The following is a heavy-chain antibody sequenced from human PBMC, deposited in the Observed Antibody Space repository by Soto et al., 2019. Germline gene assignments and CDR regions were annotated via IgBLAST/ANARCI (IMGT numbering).Heavy chain of an antibody. V-gene: IGHV3-30-3*01. J-gene: IGHJ3*02. CDR2: ISYDGSNK. CDR3: ARVQQQLLLGAFDI. CDR1: GFTFSSYA. Sequence: GGSLRLSCAASGFTFSSYAMHWVRQAPGKGLEWVAVISYDGSNKYYVDSVKGRFTISRDNSKNTLYLQMNSLRAEDTAVYYCARVQQQLLLGAFDIWGQGTMVTVSS. D-gene: IGHD6-13*01.